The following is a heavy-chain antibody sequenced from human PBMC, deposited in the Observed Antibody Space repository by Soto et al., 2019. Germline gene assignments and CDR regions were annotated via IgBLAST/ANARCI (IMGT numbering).Heavy chain of an antibody. CDR1: GGTFSSYA. V-gene: IGHV1-69*01. D-gene: IGHD1-7*01. CDR2: IIPIFGTA. Sequence: QVQLVQSGAEVKKPGSSVKVSCKASGGTFSSYAISWVQQAPGQGLEWMGGIIPIFGTANYAQKFQGRVTITADESTSTAYMELSSLRSEDTAVYYCARVGTTPDDERCYYFDYWGQGTLVTVSS. CDR3: ARVGTTPDDERCYYFDY. J-gene: IGHJ4*02.